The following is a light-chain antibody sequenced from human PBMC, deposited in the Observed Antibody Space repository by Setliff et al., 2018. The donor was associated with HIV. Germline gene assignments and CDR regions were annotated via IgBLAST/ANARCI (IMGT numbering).Light chain of an antibody. CDR2: QDD. V-gene: IGLV3-1*01. CDR1: KLGNRY. CDR3: QAWDSGAYV. J-gene: IGLJ1*01. Sequence: YELAQPPSVSVSPGQTASITCSGDKLGNRYVCWYQQKPGQSPVLLIYQDDKRPSGIPERFSGSNSGNTATLTISGTQAMDEADYYCQAWDSGAYVFGTGTKV.